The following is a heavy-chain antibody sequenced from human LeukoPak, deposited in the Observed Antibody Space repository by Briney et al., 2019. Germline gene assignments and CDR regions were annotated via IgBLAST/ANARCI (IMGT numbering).Heavy chain of an antibody. V-gene: IGHV4-59*12. CDR2: IYYSGSA. Sequence: SETLSLTCTVSGGSINNYYWSWIRQPPGKGLEYIGYIYYSGSANYNPSLKSRVTISVDKSKNQFSLKLSSVTAADTAVYYCARGTSRHPDVAQWLVRTLDYWGQGTLVTVSS. J-gene: IGHJ4*02. CDR1: GGSINNYY. D-gene: IGHD6-19*01. CDR3: ARGTSRHPDVAQWLVRTLDY.